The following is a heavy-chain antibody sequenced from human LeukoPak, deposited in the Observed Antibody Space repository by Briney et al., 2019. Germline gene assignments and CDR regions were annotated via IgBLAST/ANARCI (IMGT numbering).Heavy chain of an antibody. CDR2: IYDSGSS. CDR1: GGSISSGNCY. V-gene: IGHV4-30-4*08. Sequence: SETLSLTCTVSGGSISSGNCYWGWIRQPPGKGLECIGYIYDSGSSYYNPSLKSRVTISVDTSKNQFSLKLSSVTAADTAVYYCARSDGGGGNSDWGQGTLVTVSS. CDR3: ARSDGGGGNSD. J-gene: IGHJ4*02. D-gene: IGHD4-23*01.